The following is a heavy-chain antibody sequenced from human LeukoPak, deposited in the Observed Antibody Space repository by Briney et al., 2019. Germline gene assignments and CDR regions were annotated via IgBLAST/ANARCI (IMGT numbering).Heavy chain of an antibody. J-gene: IGHJ5*02. CDR1: GFTFSNYA. Sequence: GGSLRLSCAASGFTFSNYAMSWVRQVPGKGLEWVSAISGSGGNTYYADSVKGRFTISRDNSENTLYLQMNSLRAEDTAVYYCAKAVNGVVARDWFDPWGQGTLVTVSS. D-gene: IGHD2-15*01. CDR2: ISGSGGNT. V-gene: IGHV3-23*01. CDR3: AKAVNGVVARDWFDP.